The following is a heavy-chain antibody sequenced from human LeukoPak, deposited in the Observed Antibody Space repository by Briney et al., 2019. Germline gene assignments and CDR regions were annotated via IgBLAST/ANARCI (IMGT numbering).Heavy chain of an antibody. Sequence: ASVKVSCKVSGYTLTELSMHWVRQAPGKGLEWMGGFDPEDGETIYAQKFQGRVTMTTDTSTSTAYMELRSLRSDDTAVYYCARVRGYFDYWGQGTLVTVSS. J-gene: IGHJ4*02. CDR3: ARVRGYFDY. CDR2: FDPEDGET. V-gene: IGHV1-24*01. D-gene: IGHD5-12*01. CDR1: GYTLTELS.